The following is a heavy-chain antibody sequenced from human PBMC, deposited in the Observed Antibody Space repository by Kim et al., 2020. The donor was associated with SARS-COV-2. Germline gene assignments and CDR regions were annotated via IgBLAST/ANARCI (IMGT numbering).Heavy chain of an antibody. V-gene: IGHV3-7*01. CDR1: GLIFSDYW. CDR2: IKRDGSET. J-gene: IGHJ4*02. D-gene: IGHD2-21*01. Sequence: GGSLRLSCAASGLIFSDYWMTWVRQAPGKGPEWVANIKRDGSETSYMDSVKGRFTISRDNTKNSVYLQMDSLRVEDAGVYFCASRIPRETYTWGFESWGQGTLVTVSS. CDR3: ASRIPRETYTWGFES.